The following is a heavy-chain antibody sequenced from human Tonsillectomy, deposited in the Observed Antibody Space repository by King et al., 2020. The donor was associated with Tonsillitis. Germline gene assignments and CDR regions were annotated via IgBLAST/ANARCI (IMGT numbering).Heavy chain of an antibody. CDR3: ARIVVVYYYYYGMDV. J-gene: IGHJ6*02. CDR1: GFSLSNARMG. V-gene: IGHV2-26*01. Sequence: TLKESGPVLVKPTETLTLTCTVSGFSLSNARMGVSWICQPPGKALEWLAFIFSNDEKSYSTSLKSRLTISKDTSKSQVVLTMTNMDPVDTATYYCARIVVVYYYYYGMDVWGQGTTVTVSS. D-gene: IGHD2-15*01. CDR2: IFSNDEK.